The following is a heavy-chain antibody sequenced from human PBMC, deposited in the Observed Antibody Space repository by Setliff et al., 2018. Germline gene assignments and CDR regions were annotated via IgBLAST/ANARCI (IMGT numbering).Heavy chain of an antibody. Sequence: SETLSLTCTVSGGSISSSSYYWGWIRQPPGKGLEWIGSIYYSGSTYYNPSLKSRVTISVDTSKNQFSLKLSSVTAADTAVYYCARDRRIVGARHAFDIWGQG. V-gene: IGHV4-39*07. CDR3: ARDRRIVGARHAFDI. D-gene: IGHD1-26*01. J-gene: IGHJ3*02. CDR1: GGSISSSSYY. CDR2: IYYSGST.